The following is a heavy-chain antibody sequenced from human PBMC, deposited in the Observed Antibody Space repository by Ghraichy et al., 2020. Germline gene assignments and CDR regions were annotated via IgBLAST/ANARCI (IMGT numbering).Heavy chain of an antibody. Sequence: SETLSLTCTVSGGSISSYYWSWIRQPPGKGLEWIGYIYYSGSTNYNPSLKSRVTISVDTSKNQFSLKLSSVNTADTAVYYCERYDILTGCDYWGQGTLVTVSS. J-gene: IGHJ4*02. CDR3: ERYDILTGCDY. CDR1: GGSISSYY. CDR2: IYYSGST. V-gene: IGHV4-59*01. D-gene: IGHD3-9*01.